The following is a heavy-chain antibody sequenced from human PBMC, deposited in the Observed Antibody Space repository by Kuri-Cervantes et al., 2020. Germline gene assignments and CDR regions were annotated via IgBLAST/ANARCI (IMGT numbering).Heavy chain of an antibody. D-gene: IGHD3-3*01. CDR2: INHSGST. CDR3: ARGYTIFGVVITFDY. V-gene: IGHV4-34*01. CDR1: GGSFSGYY. J-gene: IGHJ4*02. Sequence: SQTLSLTCAFYGGSFSGYYWSWIRQPPGKGLEWIGEINHSGSTNYNPSLKSRVTISVDTSKDQFSLKLSSVTAADTAVYYCARGYTIFGVVITFDYWGQGTLVTVSS.